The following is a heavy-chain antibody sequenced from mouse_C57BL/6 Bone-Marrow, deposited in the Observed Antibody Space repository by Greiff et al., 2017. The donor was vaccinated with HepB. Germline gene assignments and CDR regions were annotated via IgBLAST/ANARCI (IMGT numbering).Heavy chain of an antibody. CDR1: GYTFTSYW. V-gene: IGHV1-52*01. Sequence: QVQLQQPGAELVRPGSSVKLSCKASGYTFTSYWMHWVKQRPIQGLEWIGNIDPSDSETHYNQKFKDKATLTVDKSSSTAYMQLSSLTSEDSAVYYGARRKDWDWYFDVWGTGTTVTVSS. J-gene: IGHJ1*03. CDR3: ARRKDWDWYFDV. D-gene: IGHD4-1*01. CDR2: IDPSDSET.